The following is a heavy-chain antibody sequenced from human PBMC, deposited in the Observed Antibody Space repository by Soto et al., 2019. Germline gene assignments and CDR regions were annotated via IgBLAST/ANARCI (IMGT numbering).Heavy chain of an antibody. CDR1: GYTFTSYG. D-gene: IGHD3-22*01. Sequence: ASVKVSCKASGYTFTSYGISWVRQAPGQGLEWMGWISAYNGNTNYAQKLQGRVTMTTDTSTSTAYMELRSLRSDDTAVYYCARAVMDYYDSSGYWGIWFDPWGQGTLVTVSS. CDR3: ARAVMDYYDSSGYWGIWFDP. J-gene: IGHJ5*02. V-gene: IGHV1-18*04. CDR2: ISAYNGNT.